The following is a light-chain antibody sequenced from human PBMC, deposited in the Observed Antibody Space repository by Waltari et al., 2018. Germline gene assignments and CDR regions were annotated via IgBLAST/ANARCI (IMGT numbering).Light chain of an antibody. CDR3: QQYHTNPAT. CDR2: ATS. V-gene: IGKV1-8*01. Sequence: AIRITQSPSSLSASTGDRVTITCRASQGISSYLAWYQQKPGKAPKVQIYATSTLQTGVPSRFSGTGSGTDFTLTISCLQSEDFAVYYCQQYHTNPATFGQGTKVEIK. J-gene: IGKJ1*01. CDR1: QGISSY.